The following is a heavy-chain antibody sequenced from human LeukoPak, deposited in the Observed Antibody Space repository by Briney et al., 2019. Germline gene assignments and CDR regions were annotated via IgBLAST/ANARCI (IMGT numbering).Heavy chain of an antibody. Sequence: SETLSLTCTVSGGSISSSSYYWGWIRQHPGKGLEWIGYIYYSGSTYYNPSLKSRVTISVDTSKNQFSLKLSSVTAADTAVYYCARCPDYYDSSGYYSWSWYFDLWGRGPLVTVSS. CDR1: GGSISSSSYY. J-gene: IGHJ2*01. CDR2: IYYSGST. V-gene: IGHV4-31*03. CDR3: ARCPDYYDSSGYYSWSWYFDL. D-gene: IGHD3-22*01.